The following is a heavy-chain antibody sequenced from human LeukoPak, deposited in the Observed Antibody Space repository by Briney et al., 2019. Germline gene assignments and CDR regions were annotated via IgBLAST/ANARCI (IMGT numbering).Heavy chain of an antibody. V-gene: IGHV3-9*01. CDR1: GFTFDDYA. J-gene: IGHJ4*02. CDR2: ISWNSGSI. D-gene: IGHD3-22*01. Sequence: PGRSLRLSCAASGFTFDDYAMHWVRHAPGKGLEWVSGISWNSGSIGYADSVKGRFTISRDNAKNSLYLQMNSLRAEDTALYYCAKDMIAGDSSGYLFDYWGQGTLVTVSS. CDR3: AKDMIAGDSSGYLFDY.